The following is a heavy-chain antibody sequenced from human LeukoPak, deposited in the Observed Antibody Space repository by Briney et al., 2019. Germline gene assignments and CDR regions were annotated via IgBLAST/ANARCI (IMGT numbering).Heavy chain of an antibody. CDR2: IRGGGDKT. J-gene: IGHJ4*02. Sequence: GGSLRLSCAASGFTFRTCAVNWVRQAPGEGLEWVSSIRGGGDKTYYADSVQGRFTISGDDSRNTLYLQMNSLRAEDTAVYYCAKRVGSNSGPFDYWGQGILVTVSS. CDR1: GFTFRTCA. V-gene: IGHV3-23*01. CDR3: AKRVGSNSGPFDY. D-gene: IGHD4-23*01.